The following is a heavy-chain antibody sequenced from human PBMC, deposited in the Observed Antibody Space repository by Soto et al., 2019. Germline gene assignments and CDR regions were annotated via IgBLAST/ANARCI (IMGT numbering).Heavy chain of an antibody. CDR1: GYTFTSYD. CDR3: ARGHYYGSGRSDAFDI. V-gene: IGHV1-8*01. Sequence: QVQLVQSGPEVKKPGASVKVSCKASGYTFTSYDINWVRQATGQGLEWMGWMNPNSGNTGYAQKFQGRVTMTRNTSISTAYMELSSLRSEDTAVYYCARGHYYGSGRSDAFDIWGQGTMVTVSS. J-gene: IGHJ3*02. CDR2: MNPNSGNT. D-gene: IGHD3-10*01.